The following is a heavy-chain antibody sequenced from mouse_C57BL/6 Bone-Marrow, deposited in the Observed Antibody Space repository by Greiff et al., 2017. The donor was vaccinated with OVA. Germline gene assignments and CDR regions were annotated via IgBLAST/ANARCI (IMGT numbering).Heavy chain of an antibody. CDR3: ARRGYSNYPYYYAMDY. CDR2: INPGSGGT. Sequence: QVQLKESGAELVRPGTSVKVSCKASGYAFTNYLIEWVKQRPGQGLEWIGVINPGSGGTNYNEKFKGKATLTADKSSSTAYMQLSSLTSEDSAVYFCARRGYSNYPYYYAMDYWGQGTSVTVSS. CDR1: GYAFTNYL. J-gene: IGHJ4*01. D-gene: IGHD2-5*01. V-gene: IGHV1-54*01.